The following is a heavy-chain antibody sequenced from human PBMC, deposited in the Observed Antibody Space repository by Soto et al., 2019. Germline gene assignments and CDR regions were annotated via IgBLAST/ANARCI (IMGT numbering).Heavy chain of an antibody. CDR2: IDYNGVT. CDR3: GKVLVGATGHTDSDS. V-gene: IGHV4-39*01. J-gene: IGHJ4*02. D-gene: IGHD2-15*01. Sequence: SETLSLTCTVSGGSIYRSGYYWGWIRQPPGRGLEWIGNIDYNGVTYSNPSLKSRVTISRDTSKNQYSLKLTSVTAADTALYYCGKVLVGATGHTDSDSWGPGTLVTVSS. CDR1: GGSIYRSGYY.